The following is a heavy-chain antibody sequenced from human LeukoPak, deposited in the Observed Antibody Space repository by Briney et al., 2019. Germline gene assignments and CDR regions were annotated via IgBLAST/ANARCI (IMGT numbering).Heavy chain of an antibody. CDR3: ARDPSGRGMDV. CDR2: IGIAGDT. CDR1: GFTFSSYD. Sequence: GGSLRLSCAASGFTFSSYDMQWVRQVIGKGLEWVSAIGIAGDTHYSGSVKGRFTISRENAKNSLYLQMNSLRAGDTAVYYCARDPSGRGMDVWGQGATVTVSS. J-gene: IGHJ6*02. D-gene: IGHD6-19*01. V-gene: IGHV3-13*01.